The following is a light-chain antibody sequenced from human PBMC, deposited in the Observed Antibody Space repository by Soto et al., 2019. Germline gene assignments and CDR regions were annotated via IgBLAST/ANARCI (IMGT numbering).Light chain of an antibody. CDR1: KLGDKY. Sequence: SYELTQPPSVSVSPGQTTNITCSGDKLGDKYACWYQQKPGQSPVLVIYQDTKRPSGIPERISGSNSGNTATLTISGTQAMDEADYYCQAWDSSTGVFGGRTKLTVL. V-gene: IGLV3-1*01. CDR2: QDT. J-gene: IGLJ2*01. CDR3: QAWDSSTGV.